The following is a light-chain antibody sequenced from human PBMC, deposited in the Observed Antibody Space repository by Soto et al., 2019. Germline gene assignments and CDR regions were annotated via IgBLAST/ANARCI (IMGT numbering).Light chain of an antibody. CDR2: WAS. CDR3: XXXXSTPXT. CDR1: QSVLYSSNNKNY. V-gene: IGKV4-1*01. Sequence: DIVMTQSPDSLAVSLGERATINCKSSQSVLYSSNNKNYLAWYQQKPGQPPKLLIYWASTRESGVPDRFSGSGSGXDFTLXIXXXXAXXXAXXXXXXXXSTPXTFGQGTKVEIK. J-gene: IGKJ1*01.